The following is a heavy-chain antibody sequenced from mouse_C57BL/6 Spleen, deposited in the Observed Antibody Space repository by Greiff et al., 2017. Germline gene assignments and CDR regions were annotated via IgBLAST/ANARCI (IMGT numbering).Heavy chain of an antibody. CDR3: ARQGTSWFAY. Sequence: EVQVVESGGDLVKPGGSLKLSCAASGFTFSSYGLSWVRQTPDKRLAWVATISSGGSYTYYPDSVKGRFTISRDNAKNTLYLQMSSLKSEDTAMYYCARQGTSWFAYWGQGTLVTVSA. D-gene: IGHD3-3*01. CDR2: ISSGGSYT. V-gene: IGHV5-6*01. CDR1: GFTFSSYG. J-gene: IGHJ3*01.